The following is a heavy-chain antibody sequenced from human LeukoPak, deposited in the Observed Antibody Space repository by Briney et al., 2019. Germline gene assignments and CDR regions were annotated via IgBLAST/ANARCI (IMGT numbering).Heavy chain of an antibody. CDR3: ARFSSDCSDASCYLTH. CDR2: IHYTGTT. V-gene: IGHV4-59*11. D-gene: IGHD2-2*01. CDR1: GGSLSSHH. J-gene: IGHJ4*02. Sequence: PSEILSLTCTVSGGSLSSHHWSWIRQPPGKELELIGHIHYTGTTYYNPSLNSRVTISLDTSRIQFSLKLTSVTAADTAMYYCARFSSDCSDASCYLTHWGQGTLVTVSS.